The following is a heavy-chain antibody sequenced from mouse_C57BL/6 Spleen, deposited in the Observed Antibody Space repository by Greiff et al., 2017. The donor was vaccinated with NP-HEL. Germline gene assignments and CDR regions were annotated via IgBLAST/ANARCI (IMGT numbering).Heavy chain of an antibody. CDR2: IYPGSGST. V-gene: IGHV1-55*01. Sequence: VQLQQPGAELVKPGASVKMSCKASGYTFTSYWITWVKQRPGQGLEWIGDIYPGSGSTNYNEKFKSKATLTVDTSSSTAYMQLSSLTSEDSAVYYCARYGYYYGSSPYAMDYWGQGTSVTVSS. D-gene: IGHD1-1*01. J-gene: IGHJ4*01. CDR1: GYTFTSYW. CDR3: ARYGYYYGSSPYAMDY.